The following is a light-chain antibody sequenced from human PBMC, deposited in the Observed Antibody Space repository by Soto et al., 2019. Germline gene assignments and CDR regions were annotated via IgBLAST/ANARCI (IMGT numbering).Light chain of an antibody. CDR1: QTLRNK. V-gene: IGKV3-15*01. CDR2: GGF. CDR3: XXXNAWPLT. J-gene: IGKJ3*01. Sequence: IVLTQSPGTLSVSPGERVILSCRASQTLRNKLAWYQQKPGQAPRLLIYGGFTRATGIPARFSGSGSGTEFTLTINSLQSEXXXXXXXXXXNAWPLTFGPGTKLDLK.